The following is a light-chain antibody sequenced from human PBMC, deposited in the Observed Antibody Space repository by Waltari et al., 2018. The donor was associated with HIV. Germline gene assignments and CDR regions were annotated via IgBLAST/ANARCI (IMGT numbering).Light chain of an antibody. Sequence: RHRPGTAPQLLNDRNYRRASGVPDRFSGSKSGTSASLAISWLRSEDEADYYFSTWDDTLSGHVVFGGGTKLNVL. J-gene: IGLJ2*01. V-gene: IGLV1-47*02. CDR3: STWDDTLSGHVV. CDR2: RNY.